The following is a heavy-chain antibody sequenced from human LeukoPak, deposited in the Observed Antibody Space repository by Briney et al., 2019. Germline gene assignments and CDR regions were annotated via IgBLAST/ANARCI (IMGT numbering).Heavy chain of an antibody. Sequence: GGSLRLSCAASGFTLSTYAMHWVRQAPGKGLEWVAVTSNDGSDKHYADSVKGRFSISRDNSKNTLCLQMNNLRPEDTAVYYCARDRPLGYCSSTSCLYGGNFDLWAVAPWSLSPQ. J-gene: IGHJ2*01. CDR1: GFTLSTYA. CDR3: ARDRPLGYCSSTSCLYGGNFDL. CDR2: TSNDGSDK. V-gene: IGHV3-30-3*01. D-gene: IGHD2-2*01.